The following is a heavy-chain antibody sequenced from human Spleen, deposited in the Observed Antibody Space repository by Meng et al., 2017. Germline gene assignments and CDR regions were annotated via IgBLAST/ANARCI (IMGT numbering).Heavy chain of an antibody. CDR2: ISSDNIGV. J-gene: IGHJ5*02. V-gene: IGHV3-9*01. D-gene: IGHD3-22*01. CDR1: GFTFDEYA. CDR3: VRDAGPRGTMIVVNWFDP. Sequence: SLKISCAASGFTFDEYAFHWVRQAPGKGLEWVAGISSDNIGVAYADSVKGRFIISRDNAKSALYLQMNSLRAEDTALYYCVRDAGPRGTMIVVNWFDPWGQGTQVTVSS.